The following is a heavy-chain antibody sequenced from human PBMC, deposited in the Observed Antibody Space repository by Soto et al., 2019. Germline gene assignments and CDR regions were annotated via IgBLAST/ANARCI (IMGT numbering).Heavy chain of an antibody. CDR1: GFTFSDYY. Sequence: QVQLVESGGGLVKPGGSLRLSCAASGFTFSDYYMSWIRQAPGKGLEWVSYISSSSSYTNYADSVKGRFTISRDNAKNLLYRHMSSRRAEDTAVYYCARDTGIAAPFDYWGQGTLVTVSS. CDR3: ARDTGIAAPFDY. J-gene: IGHJ4*02. CDR2: ISSSSSYT. D-gene: IGHD6-6*01. V-gene: IGHV3-11*06.